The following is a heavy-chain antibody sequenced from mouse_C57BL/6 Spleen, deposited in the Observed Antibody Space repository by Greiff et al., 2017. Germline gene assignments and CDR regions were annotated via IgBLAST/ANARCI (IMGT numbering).Heavy chain of an antibody. D-gene: IGHD1-1*01. CDR1: GYTFTSYW. Sequence: VQLQQPGAELVKPGASVKLSCKASGYTFTSYWMHWVKQRPGQGLEWIGMIHPNSGSTNYNEKFKSKATLSVDKSSSTAYMQLSSLTSEDSAVYYCARPITPSGAMDYWGQGTSGTVSS. V-gene: IGHV1-64*01. CDR3: ARPITPSGAMDY. J-gene: IGHJ4*01. CDR2: IHPNSGST.